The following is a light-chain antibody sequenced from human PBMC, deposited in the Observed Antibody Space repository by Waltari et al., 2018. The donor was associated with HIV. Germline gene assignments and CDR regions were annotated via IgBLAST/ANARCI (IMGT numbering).Light chain of an antibody. CDR1: QSVSRN. CDR2: GAS. V-gene: IGKV3-15*01. J-gene: IGKJ3*01. CDR3: QQYNDWPRLT. Sequence: EIVITLSTPTLSVSPGARATLSCRASQSVSRNLGWYQQKPGQAPRLLIYGASMRATGIAARFSGSGSGTEFTLTISSLQSEDFAVYYCQQYNDWPRLTFGPGTKVDIK.